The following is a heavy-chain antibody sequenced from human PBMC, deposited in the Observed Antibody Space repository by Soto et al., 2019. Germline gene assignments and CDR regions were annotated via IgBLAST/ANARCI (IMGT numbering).Heavy chain of an antibody. CDR1: GYTFTGYG. CDR2: ISADNGKT. D-gene: IGHD6-13*01. Sequence: QVQLVQSGAEVKKPGASVKVSCKASGYTFTGYGISWVRQAPGQGLEWMGWISADNGKTNYAQKFQGRVTMTTDTSTSTAYMELRSLRSDDTAVYYCARDFCRAMAAGTFDYWGQGTLVTVSS. V-gene: IGHV1-18*04. J-gene: IGHJ4*02. CDR3: ARDFCRAMAAGTFDY.